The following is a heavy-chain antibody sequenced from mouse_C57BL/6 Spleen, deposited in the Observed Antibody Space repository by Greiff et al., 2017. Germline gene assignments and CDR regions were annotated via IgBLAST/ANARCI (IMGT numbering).Heavy chain of an antibody. CDR3: ARGSHFDY. J-gene: IGHJ2*01. Sequence: VKLVESEGGLVQPGSSMKLSCTASGFTFSDYYMAWVRQVPEKGLEWVANINYDGSSTYYLDSLKSRFIISRDNAKNILYLQMSSLKSEDTATYYCARGSHFDYWGQGTTLTVSS. V-gene: IGHV5-16*01. CDR2: INYDGSST. CDR1: GFTFSDYY.